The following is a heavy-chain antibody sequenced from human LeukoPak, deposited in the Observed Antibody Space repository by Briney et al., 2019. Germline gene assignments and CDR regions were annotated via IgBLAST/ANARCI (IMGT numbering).Heavy chain of an antibody. J-gene: IGHJ4*02. CDR2: MDYSGST. Sequence: PSETLSLTGTVSGGSISSSSYYWGWIRQPPGKGLEWIGSMDYSGSTYFNPSLKSRVAISVGTSKNQFSLKLSSVTAADTAVYYCAVVRGYFDYWGQGTLVTVSS. CDR3: AVVRGYFDY. D-gene: IGHD3-10*01. V-gene: IGHV4-39*01. CDR1: GGSISSSSYY.